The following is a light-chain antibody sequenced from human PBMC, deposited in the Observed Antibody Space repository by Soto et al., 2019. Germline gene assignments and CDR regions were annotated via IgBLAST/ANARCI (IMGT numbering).Light chain of an antibody. CDR3: ETWASNSWV. V-gene: IGLV4-60*02. J-gene: IGLJ3*02. CDR2: LEGSGSY. CDR1: SGHSTYI. Sequence: QSVLTHSSSASASLGSSVKFTCTLSSGHSTYIIAWHQQQPGKAPRYLMKLEGSGSYNKGSGVPDRFSGSSSGADRYLTISNLQFEDEADYYCETWASNSWVFGGGTKLTVL.